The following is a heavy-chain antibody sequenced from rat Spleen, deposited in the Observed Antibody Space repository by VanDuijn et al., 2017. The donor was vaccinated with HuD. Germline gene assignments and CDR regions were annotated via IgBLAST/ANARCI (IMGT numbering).Heavy chain of an antibody. D-gene: IGHD1-9*01. CDR3: ARHGYNSYFDY. Sequence: EVQLVESGGGLVQPGRSLKLSCVASGFTFNNYVMAWVRQAPTKGLEWVAAISYDGISTYYRDSVRGRFTISNDNAKTTLYLQMDSLRSEDTATYYCARHGYNSYFDYWGQGVMVTVSS. V-gene: IGHV5-29*01. J-gene: IGHJ2*01. CDR2: ISYDGIST. CDR1: GFTFNNYV.